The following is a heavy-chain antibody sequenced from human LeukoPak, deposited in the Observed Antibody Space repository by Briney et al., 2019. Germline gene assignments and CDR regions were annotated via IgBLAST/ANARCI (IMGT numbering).Heavy chain of an antibody. Sequence: SETLSLTCTVSGGSISSYYWSWIRQPAGKGLEWIGRIYTSGSTNYNPSLKSRVTMSVDTSKNQFSLKLSSVTAGDPPFFYCARDPSIVYIFGIFAYGAQETLVTVSS. J-gene: IGHJ4*02. CDR3: ARDPSIVYIFGIFAY. V-gene: IGHV4-4*07. CDR1: GGSISSYY. D-gene: IGHD3-3*02. CDR2: IYTSGST.